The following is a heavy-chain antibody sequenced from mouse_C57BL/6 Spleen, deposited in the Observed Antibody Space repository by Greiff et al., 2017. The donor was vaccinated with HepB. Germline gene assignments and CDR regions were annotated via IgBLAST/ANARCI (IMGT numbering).Heavy chain of an antibody. D-gene: IGHD4-1*01. J-gene: IGHJ4*01. V-gene: IGHV5-4*01. CDR3: ARGVGRDYAMDY. CDR1: GFTFSSYA. CDR2: ISDGGSYT. Sequence: DVQLVESGGGLVKPGGSLKLSCAASGFTFSSYAMSWVRQTPEKRLEWVATISDGGSYTYYPDNVKGRFTISRDNAKNNLYLQMSHLKSEDTAMYYCARGVGRDYAMDYWGQGTSVTVSS.